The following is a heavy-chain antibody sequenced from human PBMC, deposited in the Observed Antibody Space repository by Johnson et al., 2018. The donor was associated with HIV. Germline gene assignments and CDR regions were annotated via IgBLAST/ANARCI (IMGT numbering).Heavy chain of an antibody. CDR2: INWNGGST. CDR1: GFTFDDYG. Sequence: EKLVESGGGVVRPGGSLRLSCAASGFTFDDYGMSWVRQAPGKGLEWVSGINWNGGSTGYADSVKGRFTISSDNAMNSLYLQMNSLRAEDTAVYYCAKAYSSGWWALDIWGLGAMVTVSS. D-gene: IGHD6-19*01. V-gene: IGHV3-20*04. CDR3: AKAYSSGWWALDI. J-gene: IGHJ3*02.